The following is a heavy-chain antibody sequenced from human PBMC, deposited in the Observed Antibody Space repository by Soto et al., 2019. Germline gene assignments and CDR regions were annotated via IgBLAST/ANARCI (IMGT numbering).Heavy chain of an antibody. Sequence: GGSLRLSCAASGFTFSDYYMSWIRQAPGKGLERVSYISSSGSTIYYADSVKGRFTISRDNAKNSLYLQMNSLRAEDTAVYYCARQQLTGDYEVSDYWGQGTLVTVSS. CDR3: ARQQLTGDYEVSDY. CDR2: ISSSGSTI. CDR1: GFTFSDYY. D-gene: IGHD4-17*01. J-gene: IGHJ4*02. V-gene: IGHV3-11*01.